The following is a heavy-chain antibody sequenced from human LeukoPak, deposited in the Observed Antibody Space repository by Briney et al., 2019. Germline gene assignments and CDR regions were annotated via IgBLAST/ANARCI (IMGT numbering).Heavy chain of an antibody. J-gene: IGHJ3*02. Sequence: GGSLRLSCAASGFTFSNYWMHWVRQAPGKGLEWVSSISSSSSYIYYADSVKGRFTISRDNAKNSLYLQMNSLRAEDTAVYYCARVKTAVTTFDAFDIWGQGTMVTVSS. CDR2: ISSSSSYI. CDR1: GFTFSNYW. V-gene: IGHV3-21*01. D-gene: IGHD4-17*01. CDR3: ARVKTAVTTFDAFDI.